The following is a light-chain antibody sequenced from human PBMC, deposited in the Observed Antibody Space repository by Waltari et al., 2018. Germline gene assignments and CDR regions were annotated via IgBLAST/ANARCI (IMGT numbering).Light chain of an antibody. CDR3: QQYYGAPPNT. J-gene: IGKJ2*01. V-gene: IGKV4-1*01. Sequence: DIVMTQSPELLAVSLGERATINCKSSQSLLYSSNNKNYLAWYQQKPGQPPKLLFTWASTRQSGVPDQFSGSGSGTDFTLTISSLQAEDVAVYYCQQYYGAPPNTFGQGTKLEIK. CDR2: WAS. CDR1: QSLLYSSNNKNY.